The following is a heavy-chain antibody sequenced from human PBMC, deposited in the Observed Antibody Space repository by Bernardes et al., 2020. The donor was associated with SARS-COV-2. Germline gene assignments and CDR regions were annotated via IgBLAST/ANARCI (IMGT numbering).Heavy chain of an antibody. D-gene: IGHD3-22*01. CDR3: AKDIDCYDSSGYVDY. J-gene: IGHJ4*02. V-gene: IGHV3-9*01. CDR2: ISWNSGSI. CDR1: GFTFGDYA. Sequence: GGSLRLSCAASGFTFGDYAMHWVRQAPGKGLEWVSGISWNSGSIGYADSVKGRFTISRDNAKNSLYLQMNSLRAEDTALYYCAKDIDCYDSSGYVDYWGQGTLVTVSS.